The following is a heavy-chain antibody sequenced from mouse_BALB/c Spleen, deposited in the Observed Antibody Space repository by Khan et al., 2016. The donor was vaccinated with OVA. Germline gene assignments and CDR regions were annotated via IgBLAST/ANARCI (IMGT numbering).Heavy chain of an antibody. D-gene: IGHD1-1*01. CDR1: GFTFSSYG. V-gene: IGHV5-17*02. Sequence: EVQLVESGGDLVQPGGSRKLSCAASGFTFSSYGMHWVRQVPEKGLEWVAYISGDSNTIYYADTVKGRFTISRDNPRNTLFLQMTSLMSEDTAMYYCATSYFYGYYFDYWGRGTTLTVSS. CDR2: ISGDSNTI. J-gene: IGHJ2*01. CDR3: ATSYFYGYYFDY.